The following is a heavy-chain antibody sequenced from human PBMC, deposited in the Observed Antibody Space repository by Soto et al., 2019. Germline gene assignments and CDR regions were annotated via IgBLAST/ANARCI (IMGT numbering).Heavy chain of an antibody. CDR3: AHMGYTNGYVDY. V-gene: IGHV2-5*02. J-gene: IGHJ4*02. CDR1: GFSLSTTGVG. D-gene: IGHD2-8*01. CDR2: IYWDEDK. Sequence: SGPTLVNPTQTLTLTCSFSGFSLSTTGVGVGWIRQPPGKALEWLAVIYWDEDKSYSPSLKSRLTITKDTSKNQVVLTMTNMDPVDTATYYCAHMGYTNGYVDYWGKGTLVTVPS.